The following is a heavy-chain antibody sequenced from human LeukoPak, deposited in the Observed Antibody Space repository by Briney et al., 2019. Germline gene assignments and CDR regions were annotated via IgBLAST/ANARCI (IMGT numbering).Heavy chain of an antibody. CDR3: AKALNYYGSGSYLDY. Sequence: PGGSLRLPCAASGFTFSSFGMSWVRKAPGKGLEWAPAISGSGGSTYYADSVKGRFTISRDNSKNTLYLQMNSLRAEDTAVYYCAKALNYYGSGSYLDYWGQGTLVTVSS. CDR1: GFTFSSFG. CDR2: ISGSGGST. V-gene: IGHV3-23*01. D-gene: IGHD3-10*01. J-gene: IGHJ4*02.